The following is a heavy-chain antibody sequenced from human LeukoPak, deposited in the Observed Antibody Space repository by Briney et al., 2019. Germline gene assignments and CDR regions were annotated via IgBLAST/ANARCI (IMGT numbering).Heavy chain of an antibody. CDR2: IDQDGSER. J-gene: IGHJ4*02. CDR3: AAEYFDFSSGSN. CDR1: GFTASSSY. Sequence: GGSLTLSCAASGFTASSSYMSWVRQAPGKGPEWVGNIDQDGSERNYVDSVMGRFTISRDNAANSVYLQMNSLRDEDTAVYYCAAEYFDFSSGSNWGQGTLVTVSS. D-gene: IGHD3-3*01. V-gene: IGHV3-7*01.